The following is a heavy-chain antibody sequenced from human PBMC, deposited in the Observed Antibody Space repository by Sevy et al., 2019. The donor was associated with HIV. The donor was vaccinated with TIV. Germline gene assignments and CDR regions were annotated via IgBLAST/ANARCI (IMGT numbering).Heavy chain of an antibody. CDR1: GFTFSSYS. V-gene: IGHV3-48*02. Sequence: GGSLRLSCAASGFTFSSYSMNWVRQAPGKGLEWVSYISSSSSTIYYADSVKGRFTIFRENAKNSLYLQMNSLRDEDTAEYYGACDGPHCSGGSCYGGSYWGQGTLVTVSS. D-gene: IGHD2-15*01. CDR2: ISSSSSTI. J-gene: IGHJ4*02. CDR3: ACDGPHCSGGSCYGGSY.